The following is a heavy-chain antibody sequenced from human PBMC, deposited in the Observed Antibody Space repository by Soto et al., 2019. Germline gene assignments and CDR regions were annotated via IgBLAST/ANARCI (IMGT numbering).Heavy chain of an antibody. D-gene: IGHD4-17*01. CDR3: ARGSTGDKRTPHRDFDY. CDR1: GFTFSSYS. Sequence: GGSLRLSCAASGFTFSSYSMNWVRQAPGKGLEWVSYISSSSSTIYYADSVKGRFTISRDNAKNSLYLQMNSLRDEDTAVYYCARGSTGDKRTPHRDFDYWGQGTLVTVSS. V-gene: IGHV3-48*02. CDR2: ISSSSSTI. J-gene: IGHJ4*02.